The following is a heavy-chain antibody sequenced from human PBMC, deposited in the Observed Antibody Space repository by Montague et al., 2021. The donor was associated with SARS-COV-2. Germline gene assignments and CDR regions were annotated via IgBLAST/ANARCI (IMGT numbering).Heavy chain of an antibody. CDR3: ARDYYDSTGLNWFDP. Sequence: SETLSLTCAVYGGSFGDHYWSWIRQSPGKGLQWIGEVNQVGNSYYNPSLRSRVSVTVDSYKSQVSLKLTSVTAADTAVYYCARDYYDSTGLNWFDPWGQGLLVTVSS. CDR1: GGSFGDHY. CDR2: VNQVGNS. V-gene: IGHV4-34*01. D-gene: IGHD3-22*01. J-gene: IGHJ5*02.